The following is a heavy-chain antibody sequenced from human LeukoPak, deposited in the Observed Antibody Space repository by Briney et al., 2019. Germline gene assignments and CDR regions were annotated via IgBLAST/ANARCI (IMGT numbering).Heavy chain of an antibody. CDR1: GFTFYDHG. J-gene: IGHJ4*02. CDR3: TRLSGIVVAGAFDY. D-gene: IGHD6-19*01. CDR2: IYWNGDFT. V-gene: IGHV3-20*04. Sequence: GGSLTLSCAASGFTFYDHGMRWLRQVPGKGLEWVSSIYWNGDFTTYAESVKGRFTISRDNAKTSLYLQMNSLRVEDTAFYYCTRLSGIVVAGAFDYWGQGNLVTVSS.